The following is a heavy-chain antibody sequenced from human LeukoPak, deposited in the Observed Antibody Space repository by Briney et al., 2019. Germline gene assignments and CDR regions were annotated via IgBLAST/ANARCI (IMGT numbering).Heavy chain of an antibody. CDR1: GDSVSSNSAA. J-gene: IGHJ4*02. V-gene: IGHV6-1*01. CDR3: AREAGRGWIFEY. Sequence: PSQTLSLTCAISGDSVSSNSAAWNWIRQSPSRGLEWLGRTYYRSKWYSDYAVSVRGRITINPDTSKNQFSLQLNSVTPEDSAVYYCAREAGRGWIFEYWGQGALVTVSS. D-gene: IGHD6-19*01. CDR2: TYYRSKWYS.